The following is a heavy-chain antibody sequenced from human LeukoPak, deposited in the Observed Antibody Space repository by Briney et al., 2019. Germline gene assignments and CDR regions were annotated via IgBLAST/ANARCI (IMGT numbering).Heavy chain of an antibody. Sequence: PGGCLRLSCAASGFTFSNYGMHWVRQAPGKGLEWVAVILLEGSNQYYADSVQGRFTISRDNSKNTLYLQMNSLRAEDTAVYYCARDTNLYGGPRASVGCDYWGQGSLATLPS. CDR1: GFTFSNYG. V-gene: IGHV3-33*08. CDR3: ARDTNLYGGPRASVGCDY. D-gene: IGHD4/OR15-4a*01. CDR2: ILLEGSNQ. J-gene: IGHJ4*02.